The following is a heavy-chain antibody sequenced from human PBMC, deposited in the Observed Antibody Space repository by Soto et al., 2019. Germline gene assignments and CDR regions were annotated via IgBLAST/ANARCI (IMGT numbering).Heavy chain of an antibody. CDR3: AKGIKWELPLDY. Sequence: GGSLRLSCAASGLTFSNFAMSWVRQAPGKGLEWVSAISDSGVKTYYADSVKGRFTISRDSSKNTLYLQMNSLRADDTAVYYYAKGIKWELPLDYWGQGTLVTVSS. CDR2: ISDSGVKT. D-gene: IGHD1-26*01. V-gene: IGHV3-23*01. J-gene: IGHJ4*02. CDR1: GLTFSNFA.